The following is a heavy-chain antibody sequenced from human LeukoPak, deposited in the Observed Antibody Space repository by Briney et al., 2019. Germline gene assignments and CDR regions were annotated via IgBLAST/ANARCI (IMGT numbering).Heavy chain of an antibody. J-gene: IGHJ4*02. CDR3: ADLHDSSGYHTRGY. V-gene: IGHV3-30-3*01. CDR1: GFTFGRYA. D-gene: IGHD3-22*01. Sequence: GRSLRLSCAASGFTFGRYAMHWVRQAPGKGLEWVAVISYDGSNEYYADSVKGRFTISRDNSKNTLYLQMNSLRPEDTAVYYCADLHDSSGYHTRGYWGQGTLVTVSS. CDR2: ISYDGSNE.